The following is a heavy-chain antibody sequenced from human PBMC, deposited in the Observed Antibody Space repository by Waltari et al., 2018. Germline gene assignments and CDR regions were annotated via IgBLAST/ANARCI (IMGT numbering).Heavy chain of an antibody. CDR1: GDSITSHTYY. CDR3: ASYCTGGRCHSDY. Sequence: QLQLQESGPGLVKPSETLSLTCSVSGDSITSHTYYWGWVRQPPGKGLGWIGSVDYRGSTDYTPSLKSRVTISLDTSKNQFSLKLSSVTAADTAVYYCASYCTGGRCHSDYWGQGTLVTVSS. CDR2: VDYRGST. J-gene: IGHJ4*02. D-gene: IGHD2-15*01. V-gene: IGHV4-39*01.